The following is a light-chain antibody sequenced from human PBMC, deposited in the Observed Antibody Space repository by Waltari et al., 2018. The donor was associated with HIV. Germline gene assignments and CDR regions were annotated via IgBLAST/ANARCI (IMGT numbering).Light chain of an antibody. CDR2: EAS. CDR1: SSDIGHFDY. CDR3: CSYAGTYTYV. V-gene: IGLV2-11*01. J-gene: IGLJ1*01. Sequence: QSALTQPRSVSGAPGQSVTISCTGTSSDIGHFDYVSWYQQYPGKAPKVVLYEASQRPSGVPGRFTASKSGITASLTISGLQDEDEADYYCCSYAGTYTYVVGTGTTVTVL.